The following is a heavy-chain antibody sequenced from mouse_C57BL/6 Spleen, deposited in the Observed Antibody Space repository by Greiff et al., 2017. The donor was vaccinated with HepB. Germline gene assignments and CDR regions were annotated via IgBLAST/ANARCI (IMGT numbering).Heavy chain of an antibody. Sequence: VQLQQSGAELVRPGASVKMSCKASGYTFTSYTMHWVKQRPGQGLEWIGYINPSSGYTKYNQKFKDKATLTADKSSSTAYMQLSSLTSEDSAVYYCARGDYGSSSFDYWGQGTTLTVSS. CDR1: GYTFTSYT. D-gene: IGHD1-1*01. V-gene: IGHV1-4*01. CDR3: ARGDYGSSSFDY. J-gene: IGHJ2*01. CDR2: INPSSGYT.